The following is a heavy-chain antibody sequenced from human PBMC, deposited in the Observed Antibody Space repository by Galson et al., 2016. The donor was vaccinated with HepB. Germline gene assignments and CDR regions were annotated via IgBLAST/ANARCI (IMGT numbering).Heavy chain of an antibody. CDR3: ARAVSWDYGDYAGY. J-gene: IGHJ4*02. V-gene: IGHV3-21*01. CDR1: GFTFSSYS. CDR2: ISSSSSYI. Sequence: SLRLSCAASGFTFSSYSMNWVRQAPGKGLEWVSSISSSSSYIYYADSVKGRFTISRDNAKNSLHLQMNSLRAEDTAVYYCARAVSWDYGDYAGYWGQGTLVTVSS. D-gene: IGHD4-17*01.